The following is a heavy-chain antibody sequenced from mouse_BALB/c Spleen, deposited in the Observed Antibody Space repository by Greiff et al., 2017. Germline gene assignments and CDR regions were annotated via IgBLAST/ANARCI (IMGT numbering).Heavy chain of an antibody. V-gene: IGHV14-3*02. D-gene: IGHD2-4*01. Sequence: VQLKQSGAELVKPGASVKLSCTASGFNIKDTYMHWVKQRPEQGLEWIGRIDPANGNTKYDPKFQGKATITADTSSNTAYLQLSSLTSEDTAVYYCANYDGFAYWGQGTLVTVSA. CDR1: GFNIKDTY. CDR3: ANYDGFAY. CDR2: IDPANGNT. J-gene: IGHJ3*01.